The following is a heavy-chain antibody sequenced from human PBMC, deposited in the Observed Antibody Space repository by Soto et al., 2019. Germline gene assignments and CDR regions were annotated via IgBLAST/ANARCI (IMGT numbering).Heavy chain of an antibody. Sequence: SETLSLTCSVSGDSLKNHYWAWIRHSPGKGLEWIRNIYDSGSTNYSPALKSRVSMSVDTSKNLFSLKMNSVTAADTAVYYCARSSMVTVDYFDFWGQGTVVTVSS. V-gene: IGHV4-59*11. CDR3: ARSSMVTVDYFDF. CDR1: GDSLKNHY. D-gene: IGHD5-18*01. CDR2: IYDSGST. J-gene: IGHJ4*02.